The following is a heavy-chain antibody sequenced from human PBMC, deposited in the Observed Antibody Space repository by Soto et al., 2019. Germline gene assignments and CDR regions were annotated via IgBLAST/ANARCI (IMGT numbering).Heavy chain of an antibody. D-gene: IGHD6-25*01. CDR3: ARRLPFDY. CDR2: LSSSSSYI. V-gene: IGHV3-21*01. J-gene: IGHJ4*02. CDR1: GFTFSSYS. Sequence: EVQLVESGGGLVKPGGSLRLSCAASGFTFSSYSMNWVRQAPGKGLEWVSSLSSSSSYIYYADSVKGRFTISRDNAKNSLYLQMTSLRAEDTAVYYCARRLPFDYWGQGTLVTVSS.